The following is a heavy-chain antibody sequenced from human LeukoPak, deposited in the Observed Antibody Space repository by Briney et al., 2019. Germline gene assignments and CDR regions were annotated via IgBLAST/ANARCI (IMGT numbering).Heavy chain of an antibody. V-gene: IGHV3-7*03. J-gene: IGHJ6*03. D-gene: IGHD2-2*01. CDR1: GFTFSNYW. CDR3: ARGSVPAAQNRGFYYYYMDV. CDR2: IKDDESEK. Sequence: GGSLRLSCVTSGFTFSNYWMTWVRQAPGKGLEWVANIKDDESEKYYVDSVKGRFTITRDNAKNSLYLEMNTLRVDDTAVYYCARGSVPAAQNRGFYYYYMDVWGKGTTVTVSS.